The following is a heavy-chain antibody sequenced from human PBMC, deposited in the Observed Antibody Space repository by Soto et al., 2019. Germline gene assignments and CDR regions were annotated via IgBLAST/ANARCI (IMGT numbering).Heavy chain of an antibody. V-gene: IGHV1-46*01. Sequence: GASVKVSCKASGYTFTSYYMHWVRQAPGQGLEWMGIINPSGGSTSYAQKFQGRVTMTRDTSTSTVYMELSSLRSEDTAVYYCARSFRPMIVVDRVKRGYYFDYWGQGTLVTVSS. J-gene: IGHJ4*02. CDR3: ARSFRPMIVVDRVKRGYYFDY. D-gene: IGHD3-22*01. CDR2: INPSGGST. CDR1: GYTFTSYY.